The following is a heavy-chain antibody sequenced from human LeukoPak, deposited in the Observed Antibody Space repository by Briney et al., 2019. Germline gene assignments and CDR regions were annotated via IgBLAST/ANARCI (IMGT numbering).Heavy chain of an antibody. CDR1: GFTFSSYA. D-gene: IGHD2-21*02. CDR2: ISGSGGST. CDR3: AKGRIVVVTAILFDN. Sequence: GGSLRLSCAAPGFTFSSYAMTWGRQAPGKGLEWVSAISGSGGSTYYADSVKGRFTISRDNSKNTLYLQMNSLRVEDTAVYYCAKGRIVVVTAILFDNWGQGTLVTVSS. J-gene: IGHJ4*02. V-gene: IGHV3-23*01.